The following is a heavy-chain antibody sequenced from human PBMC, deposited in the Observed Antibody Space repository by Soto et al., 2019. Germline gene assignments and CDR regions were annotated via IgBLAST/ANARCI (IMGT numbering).Heavy chain of an antibody. V-gene: IGHV3-21*01. CDR1: GFTFSSYA. Sequence: GGSLRLSCAASGFTFSSYAMSWVRQAPGKGLEWVSSISSSSSYIYYADSVKGRFTISRDNAKNSLYLQMNSLRAEDTAVYYCARGGGYSYGDAFDIWGQGTMVTVSS. CDR3: ARGGGYSYGDAFDI. CDR2: ISSSSSYI. J-gene: IGHJ3*02. D-gene: IGHD5-18*01.